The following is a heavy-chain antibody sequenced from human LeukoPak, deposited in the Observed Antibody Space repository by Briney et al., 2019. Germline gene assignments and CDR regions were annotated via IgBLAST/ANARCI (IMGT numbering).Heavy chain of an antibody. CDR2: IYYSGST. Sequence: PSETLSLTCSVSGASISSGGYYWSWIRQHPGKGLEWIGYIYYSGSTYYNPSLKSRVTIPVDTSKNQFSLKLSSVTAADTAVYYCAREAAMGTNWGQGTLVTVSS. J-gene: IGHJ4*02. CDR3: AREAAMGTN. CDR1: GASISSGGYY. D-gene: IGHD5-18*01. V-gene: IGHV4-31*03.